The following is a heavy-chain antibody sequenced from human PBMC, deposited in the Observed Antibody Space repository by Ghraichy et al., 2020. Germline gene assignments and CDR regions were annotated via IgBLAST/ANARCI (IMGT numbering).Heavy chain of an antibody. D-gene: IGHD5-18*01. CDR2: ISWNSGSI. J-gene: IGHJ4*02. CDR3: AKDRGYSYGSDFDY. CDR1: GFTFDDYA. V-gene: IGHV3-9*01. Sequence: GGSLRLSCAASGFTFDDYAMHWVRQAPGKGLEWVSGISWNSGSIGYADSVKGRFTISRDNAKNSLYLQMNSLRAEDTALYYCAKDRGYSYGSDFDYWGQGTLVTVSS.